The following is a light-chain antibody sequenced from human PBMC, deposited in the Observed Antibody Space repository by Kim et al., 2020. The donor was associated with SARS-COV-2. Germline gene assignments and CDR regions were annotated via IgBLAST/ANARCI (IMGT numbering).Light chain of an antibody. CDR3: MLSYSGAWV. CDR1: TGVVTSGHY. CDR2: DTN. J-gene: IGLJ3*02. V-gene: IGLV7-46*01. Sequence: QAVVTQEPSLTVSPGGTVTLTCGSSTGVVTSGHYPYWFQQKPGQAPRTLIYDTNNKHSWTPARFSGSLLGGRAALTLSGAQPEDEAEYYCMLSYSGAWVFGGGTKLTVL.